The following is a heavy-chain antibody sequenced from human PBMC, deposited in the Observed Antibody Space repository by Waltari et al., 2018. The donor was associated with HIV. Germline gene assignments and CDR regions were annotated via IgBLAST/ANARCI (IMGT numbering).Heavy chain of an antibody. CDR1: GYPITSGYH. Sequence: QVQLQESGPGLVKPSETLSLTCGVSGYPITSGYHWGWIRQPPGMGLEGIGSIFHSGSAYYNPPLRSRVTISVDTSKNQFSLKLNSVTAADTAVYFCARSEGAQTATIFDRWGQGTLVTVSS. D-gene: IGHD3-3*01. J-gene: IGHJ4*02. CDR3: ARSEGAQTATIFDR. CDR2: IFHSGSA. V-gene: IGHV4-38-2*01.